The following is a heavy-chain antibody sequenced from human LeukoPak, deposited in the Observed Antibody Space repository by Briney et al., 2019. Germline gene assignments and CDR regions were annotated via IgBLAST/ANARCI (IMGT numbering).Heavy chain of an antibody. J-gene: IGHJ4*02. Sequence: SETLSLTCTVSGGSINNFYWYWVRQPPGKGLEWIGYIYYTGSTNYNPSLKSRVTISVDTSKNLFSLRLTYLTAADTAVYYCTTAFGYSRDWGQGTLVTVSS. CDR1: GGSINNFY. V-gene: IGHV4-59*01. CDR2: IYYTGST. CDR3: TTAFGYSRD. D-gene: IGHD6-13*01.